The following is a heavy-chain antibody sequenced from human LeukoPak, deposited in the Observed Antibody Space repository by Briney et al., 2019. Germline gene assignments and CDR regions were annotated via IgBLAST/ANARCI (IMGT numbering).Heavy chain of an antibody. D-gene: IGHD4-11*01. Sequence: GGSLRLSCAASGFLFSGSAMHWVRQASGRGLEWVGRTRSKPYSYATEYAATVKGRFTISRDASKNTVYLQMNSLKVEDTAVYYCSRRDDYSNYIDYWGQGTLVTVSS. J-gene: IGHJ4*02. CDR3: SRRDDYSNYIDY. V-gene: IGHV3-73*01. CDR2: TRSKPYSYAT. CDR1: GFLFSGSA.